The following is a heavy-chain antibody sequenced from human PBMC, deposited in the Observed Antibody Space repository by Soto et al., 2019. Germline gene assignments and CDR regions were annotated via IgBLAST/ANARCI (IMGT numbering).Heavy chain of an antibody. J-gene: IGHJ4*02. CDR3: ARHWYGSGSYGHDY. V-gene: IGHV4-59*08. CDR2: IYYSGST. Sequence: SETLSLTCTVSGGSISSYDWSWIRQPPGKGLEWIGYIYYSGSTNYNPSLKSRVTISVDTSKNQFSLKLSSVTAADTAVYYCARHWYGSGSYGHDYWGQGTLVTVSS. D-gene: IGHD3-10*01. CDR1: GGSISSYD.